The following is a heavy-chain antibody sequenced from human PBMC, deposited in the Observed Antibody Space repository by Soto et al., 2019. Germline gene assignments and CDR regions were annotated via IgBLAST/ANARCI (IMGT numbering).Heavy chain of an antibody. J-gene: IGHJ5*02. V-gene: IGHV1-24*01. D-gene: IGHD6-6*01. CDR1: GYTLTELS. CDR2: FDPEDGET. CDR3: ARFFRTARPGNWFDP. Sequence: ASEKVSCKVSGYTLTELSMHWVRQAPGKGLEWMGGFDPEDGETIYAQKFQGRVTMTEDTSTDTAYMELSSLRSEDTAVYYCARFFRTARPGNWFDPWGQGTLVTVSS.